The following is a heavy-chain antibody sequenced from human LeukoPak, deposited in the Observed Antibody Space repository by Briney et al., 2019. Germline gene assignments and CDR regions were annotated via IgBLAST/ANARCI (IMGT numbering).Heavy chain of an antibody. CDR1: GYTFTSYG. V-gene: IGHV1-18*04. CDR2: ISDYNGNT. D-gene: IGHD6-13*01. CDR3: ATEVAAVPPFDY. J-gene: IGHJ4*02. Sequence: ASVKVSCKASGYTFTSYGITCVRQAPGQGLEWMGWISDYNGNTNYAQKLQGRVTMTTDTSTSTAYMELRSLRSDDTAVYYCATEVAAVPPFDYWGQGTLVTVSS.